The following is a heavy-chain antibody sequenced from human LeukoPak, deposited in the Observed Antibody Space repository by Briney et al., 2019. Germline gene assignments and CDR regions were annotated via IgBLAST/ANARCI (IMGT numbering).Heavy chain of an antibody. CDR3: APGNSGYYFV. CDR2: INHSGST. CDR1: GGSFSGYY. V-gene: IGHV4-34*01. Sequence: SETLSLTCAVYGGSFSGYYWSWIRQPPGKGLEWIGEINHSGSTNYNPSLKSRVTISVDTSKNQFSLKLNSVTAADTAVYYCAPGNSGYYFVWGQGTLVTVSS. D-gene: IGHD3-22*01. J-gene: IGHJ4*02.